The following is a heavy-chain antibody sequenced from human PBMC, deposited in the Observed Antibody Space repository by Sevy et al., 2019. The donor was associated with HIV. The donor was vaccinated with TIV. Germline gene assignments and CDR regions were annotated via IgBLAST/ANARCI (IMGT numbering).Heavy chain of an antibody. J-gene: IGHJ4*02. V-gene: IGHV4-59*08. CDR1: GDSINTYY. D-gene: IGHD2-2*02. CDR2: VSHSGNT. Sequence: SETLSLTCTVSGDSINTYYWSWIRQPPGKGLEWIGYVSHSGNTNYNPSLKSRVSMSVDTSPNQFSLKVKFVTAADTAVYSWARLRWDLVVVPGATPGCYFDSWGQGTLVTVSS. CDR3: ARLRWDLVVVPGATPGCYFDS.